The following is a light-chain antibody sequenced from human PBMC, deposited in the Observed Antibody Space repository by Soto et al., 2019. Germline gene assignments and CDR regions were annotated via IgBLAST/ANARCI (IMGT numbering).Light chain of an antibody. CDR3: QQYGSSPVT. J-gene: IGKJ1*01. V-gene: IGKV3D-20*01. CDR2: DAS. Sequence: VLTQSPGTLSLSPGDRATLSCRASESVSSSYLAWYQQKPGLAPRLLIYDASSRATGIPDRFSGSGSGTDFTLTISRLEPEDFAVYYCQQYGSSPVTFXQGTKADIK. CDR1: ESVSSSY.